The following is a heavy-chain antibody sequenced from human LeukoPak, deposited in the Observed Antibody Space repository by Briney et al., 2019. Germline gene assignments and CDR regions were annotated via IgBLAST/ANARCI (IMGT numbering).Heavy chain of an antibody. CDR3: ARGGRGGSWRRDAFDI. D-gene: IGHD2-15*01. CDR1: GGSFSGYY. Sequence: PSETLSLTCAVYGGSFSGYYWSWIRQPPGKGLEWIGEINHSGSTNYNPSLKSRVTISVDTSKNQFSLKLSSVTAADTAVYYCARGGRGGSWRRDAFDIWGQGTMVTVSS. J-gene: IGHJ3*02. V-gene: IGHV4-34*01. CDR2: INHSGST.